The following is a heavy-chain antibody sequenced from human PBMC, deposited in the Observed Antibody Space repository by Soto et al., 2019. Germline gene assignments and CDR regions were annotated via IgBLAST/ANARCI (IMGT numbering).Heavy chain of an antibody. J-gene: IGHJ5*01. CDR1: GYTLTELS. CDR2: CDPEDGET. V-gene: IGHV1-24*01. D-gene: IGHD3-22*01. CDR3: ATAPLDSSGYYQDS. Sequence: ASEKVSCKVSGYTLTELSMHWVRQAPGKGLDGMGGCDPEDGETIYAQKFQGRVTMTEDTSTDTAYMELSSLRSEDTAVYYCATAPLDSSGYYQDSWGQGTLVTVSS.